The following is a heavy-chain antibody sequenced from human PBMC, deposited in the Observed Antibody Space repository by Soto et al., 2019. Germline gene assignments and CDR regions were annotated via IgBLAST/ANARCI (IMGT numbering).Heavy chain of an antibody. J-gene: IGHJ3*02. V-gene: IGHV3-64*04. CDR3: TTDLLYSSSPDAFDI. CDR1: GFTFSSYA. D-gene: IGHD6-6*01. CDR2: ISSNGGST. Sequence: LRLSCSASGFTFSSYAMHWVRQAPGKGLEYVSAISSNGGSTYYADSVKGRFTISRDNSKNTLYLQMNSLKTEDTAVYYCTTDLLYSSSPDAFDIWGQGTMVTVSS.